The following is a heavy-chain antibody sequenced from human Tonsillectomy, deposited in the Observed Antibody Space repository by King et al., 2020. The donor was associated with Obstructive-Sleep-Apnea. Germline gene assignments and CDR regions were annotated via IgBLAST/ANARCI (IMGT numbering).Heavy chain of an antibody. D-gene: IGHD1-1*01. J-gene: IGHJ5*02. CDR1: GFTFSSYN. Sequence: VQLVESGGGLVQPGGSLRLSCAASGFTFSSYNMNWVGQAPGKGLEWVAYISSGSDTMYYADIVKGGFTNSSDNAKNSLFLQMSNLRAEDTGVYYCARGGWYDWRDRNWFDPWGQGTLVTVSS. V-gene: IGHV3-48*04. CDR3: ARGGWYDWRDRNWFDP. CDR2: ISSGSDTM.